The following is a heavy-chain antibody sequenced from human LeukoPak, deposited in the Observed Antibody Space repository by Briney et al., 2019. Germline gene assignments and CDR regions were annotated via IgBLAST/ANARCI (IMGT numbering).Heavy chain of an antibody. CDR3: ARVGLVGATTVYFDY. V-gene: IGHV3-73*01. Sequence: PGGSLRLSCAASGFMFSGSPMHWVRQASGKGLEWVGHIRSKANNYATIYAASVKGRFTISRDDSKNTAYLQMNSLKTEDTAVYYCARVGLVGATTVYFDYWGQGTLVTVSS. CDR2: IRSKANNYAT. CDR1: GFMFSGSP. J-gene: IGHJ4*02. D-gene: IGHD1-26*01.